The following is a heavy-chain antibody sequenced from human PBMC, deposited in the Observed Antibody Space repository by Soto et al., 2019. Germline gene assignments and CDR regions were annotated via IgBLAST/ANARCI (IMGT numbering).Heavy chain of an antibody. Sequence: QLQLQESGPGLVKPSETLSLTCSVSGGSFSSSATYWGWFRQPPEKGPEWIGTITSRATTYYNASLNSRVTISADTSTNKFSLDLNSVTAADTAVYHCARFHDFFHAFDIWGHGTMVTVSS. CDR3: ARFHDFFHAFDI. D-gene: IGHD2-21*02. CDR2: ITSRATT. J-gene: IGHJ3*02. CDR1: GGSFSSSATY. V-gene: IGHV4-39*01.